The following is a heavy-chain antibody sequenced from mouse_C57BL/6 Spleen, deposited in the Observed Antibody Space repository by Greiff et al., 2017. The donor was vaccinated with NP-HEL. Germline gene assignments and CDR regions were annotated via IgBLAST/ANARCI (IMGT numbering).Heavy chain of an antibody. V-gene: IGHV1-80*01. D-gene: IGHD1-1*01. CDR2: IYPGDGDT. Sequence: VQLQQSGAELVKPGASVKISCKASGYAFSSYWMNWVKQRPGKGLEWIGQIYPGDGDTNYNGKFKGKATLTADKSSSTAYMQLSSLTSEDSAVYFCARSGITTVVATPFDYWGQGTTRTVSS. CDR3: ARSGITTVVATPFDY. J-gene: IGHJ2*01. CDR1: GYAFSSYW.